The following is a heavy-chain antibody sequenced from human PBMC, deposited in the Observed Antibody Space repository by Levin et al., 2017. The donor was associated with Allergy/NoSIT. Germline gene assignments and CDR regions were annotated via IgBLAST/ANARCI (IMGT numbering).Heavy chain of an antibody. Sequence: SETLSLTCAISGDSVSSNSAAWTWIRQSPSRGLEWLGRTYYRSKWYNDYAVSVKSRITINPDTSKNQFSLQLNSVTPEDTAVYYCARGIEWTAVAGTVGDAFDIWGQGTMVTVSS. CDR3: ARGIEWTAVAGTVGDAFDI. J-gene: IGHJ3*02. CDR1: GDSVSSNSAA. D-gene: IGHD6-19*01. V-gene: IGHV6-1*01. CDR2: TYYRSKWYN.